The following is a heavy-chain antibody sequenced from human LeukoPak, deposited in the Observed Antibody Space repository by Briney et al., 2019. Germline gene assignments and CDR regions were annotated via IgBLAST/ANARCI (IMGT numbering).Heavy chain of an antibody. J-gene: IGHJ5*02. CDR3: ARDGSGSYYFRWFDP. CDR2: MNPNSGNT. Sequence: ASVKVSCKASGYTFTSYGISWVRQATGQGLEWMGWMNPNSGNTGYAQKFQGRVTMTRNTSISTAYMELSSLRSEDTAVYYCARDGSGSYYFRWFDPWGQGTLVTVSS. V-gene: IGHV1-8*02. CDR1: GYTFTSYG. D-gene: IGHD3-10*01.